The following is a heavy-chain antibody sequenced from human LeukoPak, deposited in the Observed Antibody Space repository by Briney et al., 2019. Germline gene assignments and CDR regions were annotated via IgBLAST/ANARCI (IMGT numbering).Heavy chain of an antibody. J-gene: IGHJ4*02. CDR1: GFTFSHCW. D-gene: IGHD5-18*01. CDR3: ATHRGYSYGTAEDFDY. CDR2: IKQDGSEK. Sequence: GGSLRLSCAASGFTFSHCWMSWVRQAPGKGLEWVANIKQDGSEKYYVDSVKGRFTISRDNAKNSLYLQMNSLRAEDTALYYCATHRGYSYGTAEDFDYWGQGTLVTVSS. V-gene: IGHV3-7*01.